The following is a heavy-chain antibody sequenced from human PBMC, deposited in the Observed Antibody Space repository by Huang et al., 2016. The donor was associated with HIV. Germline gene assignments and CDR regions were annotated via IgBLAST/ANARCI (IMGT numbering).Heavy chain of an antibody. D-gene: IGHD2-8*02. CDR2: IYSGGTT. J-gene: IGHJ4*02. CDR1: VFTFSTNY. CDR3: AKEGDTGAALGY. V-gene: IGHV3-53*01. Sequence: EVQLVESGGGLIQPGGSLRLSCSACVFTFSTNYMTWVRQAPGKGLELVSLIYSGGTTYYADSVKCRFTISRDDSENTLYLHMTSLRAGDTAVYYCAKEGDTGAALGYWGQGTLVTVS.